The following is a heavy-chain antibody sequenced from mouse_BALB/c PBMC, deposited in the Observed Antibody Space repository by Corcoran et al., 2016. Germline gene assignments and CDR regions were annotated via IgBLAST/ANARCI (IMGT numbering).Heavy chain of an antibody. CDR2: IYWDDDK. CDR1: GFSLSTSGMG. J-gene: IGHJ2*01. D-gene: IGHD2-4*01. CDR3: ARSYDYDYFDY. Sequence: QVTLKESGPGILQPSQTLSLTCSFSGFSLSTSGMGVSWIRQPSGKGLEWLAHIYWDDDKRYNPSLKSRLTNPKDTSRNQVFLKITSVDTADTATYYCARSYDYDYFDYWGQGTTLTVSS. V-gene: IGHV8-12*01.